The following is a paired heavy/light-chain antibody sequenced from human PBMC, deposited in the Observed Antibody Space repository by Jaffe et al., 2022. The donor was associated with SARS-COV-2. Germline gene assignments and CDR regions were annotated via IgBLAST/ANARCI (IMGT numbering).Heavy chain of an antibody. D-gene: IGHD1-20*01. Sequence: QLQLQESGPGLVKPSETLSLTCTVSGASISSGGHYWAWVRQAPGVGLDWIAFVAYTGSTYYNPSLQSRVTMSVDTSRNRFSLRLSSVTAADTAVYYCASLRRVAAGVTSHFDFWGPGTLVTVSS. J-gene: IGHJ4*02. V-gene: IGHV4-39*01. CDR2: VAYTGST. CDR3: ASLRRVAAGVTSHFDF. CDR1: GASISSGGHY.
Light chain of an antibody. CDR1: SNDVGGYNY. CDR2: EVS. J-gene: IGLJ1*01. CDR3: SSFAGNNRWGV. Sequence: QSALTQPPSASGSPGQSVTISCTGTSNDVGGYNYVSWYQQQPGKAPAVIIYEVSKRPSGVPDRFSGSKSGNTAYLTVSGLQTEDEADYYCSSFAGNNRWGVFGTGTEVTVL. V-gene: IGLV2-8*01.